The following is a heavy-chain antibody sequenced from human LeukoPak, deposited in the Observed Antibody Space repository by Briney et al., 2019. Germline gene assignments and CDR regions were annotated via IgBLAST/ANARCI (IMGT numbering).Heavy chain of an antibody. D-gene: IGHD2-2*01. V-gene: IGHV3-21*01. CDR3: ARDIVVVPATLGY. J-gene: IGHJ4*02. CDR1: GFTFSSYS. CDR2: ISSSSSYI. Sequence: GGSLRLSCAASGFTFSSYSMNWVRQAPGKGLEWVSYISSSSSYIYYADSVKGRFTISRDNAKNSLYLQMNSLRAEDTAVYYCARDIVVVPATLGYWGQGTLVTISS.